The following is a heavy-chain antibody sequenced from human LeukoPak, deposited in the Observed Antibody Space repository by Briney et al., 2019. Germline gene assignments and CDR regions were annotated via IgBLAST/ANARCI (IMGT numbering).Heavy chain of an antibody. D-gene: IGHD2-21*01. CDR1: GFTFSSYS. V-gene: IGHV3-21*01. Sequence: GGSLRLSCAASGFTFSSYSMNWVRQAPGKGLEWVSSISSSSSYIYYADSVKGRFTISRDNAKNSLYLQMNSLRAEDTAVCYCARDRGCAAESYFDYWGQGTLVTVSS. J-gene: IGHJ4*02. CDR3: ARDRGCAAESYFDY. CDR2: ISSSSSYI.